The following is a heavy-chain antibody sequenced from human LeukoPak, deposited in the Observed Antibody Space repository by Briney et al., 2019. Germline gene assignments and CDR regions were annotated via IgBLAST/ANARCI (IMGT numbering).Heavy chain of an antibody. Sequence: PGGSLRLSCAASGFTFSSYSMNWVRQAPGKGLEWVSYISSSGSTIYYADSVKGRFTISRDNAKNSLYLQMNSLRAEDTAVYYCARGEEIAAAGLEEQYAFDIWGQGTMVTVSS. CDR2: ISSSGSTI. V-gene: IGHV3-48*04. D-gene: IGHD6-13*01. CDR3: ARGEEIAAAGLEEQYAFDI. CDR1: GFTFSSYS. J-gene: IGHJ3*02.